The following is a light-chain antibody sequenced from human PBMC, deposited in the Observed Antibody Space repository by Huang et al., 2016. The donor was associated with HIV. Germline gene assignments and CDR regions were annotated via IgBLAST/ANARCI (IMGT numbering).Light chain of an antibody. CDR1: QIISTN. J-gene: IGKJ4*01. CDR3: QQYNNWPPIT. CDR2: AAS. Sequence: EIVLTQSPDILSVSPGEGATLSCRASQIISTNLAWYQQRPGQAPRLLIYAASTRAAGIPARFSGSVSGTEFTLTISSLQSEDFAFYYCQQYNNWPPITFGGGTKVEIK. V-gene: IGKV3-15*01.